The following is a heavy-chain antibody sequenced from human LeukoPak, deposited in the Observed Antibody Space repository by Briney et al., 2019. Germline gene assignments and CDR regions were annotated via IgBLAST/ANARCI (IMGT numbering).Heavy chain of an antibody. D-gene: IGHD1-26*01. CDR1: GFTFSIFW. V-gene: IGHV3-74*01. CDR2: ISSDGSTT. CDR3: VRSPLGDTDY. Sequence: GGSLRLSCAASGFTFSIFWMHWVRQVPGKGLVWVSHISSDGSTTGYADSVKGRFTISRDNAKNTMYLQMNSLRPEDTAVYYCVRSPLGDTDYWGQGTLVTVSA. J-gene: IGHJ4*02.